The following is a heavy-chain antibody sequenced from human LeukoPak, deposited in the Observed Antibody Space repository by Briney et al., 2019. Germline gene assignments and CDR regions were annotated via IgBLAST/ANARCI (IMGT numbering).Heavy chain of an antibody. CDR3: ARHHDSRNGFDV. CDR2: IYYSGST. J-gene: IGHJ3*01. V-gene: IGHV4-30-4*01. Sequence: PSETLSLTCTVSGDSTSSADYYWGWIRQPPGKGLEWIGYIYYSGSTYYNPSLKIRVTISVDTSKNQFSLEVRSVTAADTAVYYCARHHDSRNGFDVWGQGTMVTVSS. D-gene: IGHD3-22*01. CDR1: GDSTSSADYY.